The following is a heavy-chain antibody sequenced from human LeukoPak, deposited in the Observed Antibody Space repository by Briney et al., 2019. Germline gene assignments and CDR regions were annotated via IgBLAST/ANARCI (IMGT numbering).Heavy chain of an antibody. J-gene: IGHJ4*02. CDR2: IRYDGSNK. Sequence: GGSLRLSCAASGFTFSSYGMHWVRQAPGKGLEGVAFIRYDGSNKYYADSVKGRFTISRDNAKNSLYLQMNSLRAEDTAVYYCARDPRRAVRGVIIPFDYWGQGTLVTVSS. D-gene: IGHD3-10*01. CDR3: ARDPRRAVRGVIIPFDY. V-gene: IGHV3-30*02. CDR1: GFTFSSYG.